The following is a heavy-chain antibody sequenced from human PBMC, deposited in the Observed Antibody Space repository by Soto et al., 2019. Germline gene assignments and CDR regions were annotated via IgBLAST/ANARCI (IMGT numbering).Heavy chain of an antibody. J-gene: IGHJ2*01. V-gene: IGHV4-59*01. CDR2: IYYSGST. D-gene: IGHD3-22*01. Sequence: SETLSLTCTVSGDSISSYYWSWIRQPPGKGLEWIGYIYYSGSTSYNPSLKSRVTISVDTSKNQFSLKLSSVTAADTAVYYCARVAITYWYFDLWGRGTLVTVS. CDR3: ARVAITYWYFDL. CDR1: GDSISSYY.